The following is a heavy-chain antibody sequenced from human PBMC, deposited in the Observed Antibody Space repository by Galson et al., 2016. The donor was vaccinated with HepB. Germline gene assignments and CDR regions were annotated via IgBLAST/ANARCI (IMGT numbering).Heavy chain of an antibody. Sequence: SVKVSCKASKYMFTSFFIHWVRQAPGQGLEWMGMISPSGRSTTYAQNFRGRVTMTRDTSTTTVYMELNSLKFEDTAMYSCAGQLSSRPFDYLGQGTLVTVSS. D-gene: IGHD5-24*01. CDR3: AGQLSSRPFDY. CDR1: KYMFTSFF. CDR2: ISPSGRST. J-gene: IGHJ4*02. V-gene: IGHV1-46*01.